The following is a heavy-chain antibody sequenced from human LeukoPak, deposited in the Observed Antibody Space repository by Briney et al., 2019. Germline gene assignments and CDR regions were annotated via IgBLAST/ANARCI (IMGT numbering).Heavy chain of an antibody. D-gene: IGHD3-3*01. Sequence: NPGGSLRLSCAASGFTFSDHYMSWLRQAPGKGLEWVSYISSSGSTIYYADSVKGRFTISRDNAKNSLYLQMNSLRAEDTAVYYCARGGPPYYDFWSGYYHYYFDYWGQGTLVTVSS. CDR2: ISSSGSTI. CDR1: GFTFSDHY. V-gene: IGHV3-11*04. J-gene: IGHJ4*02. CDR3: ARGGPPYYDFWSGYYHYYFDY.